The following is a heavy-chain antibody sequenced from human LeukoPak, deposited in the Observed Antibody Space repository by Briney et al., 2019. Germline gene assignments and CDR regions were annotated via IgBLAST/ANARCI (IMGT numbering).Heavy chain of an antibody. Sequence: GASVKVSCKASGGTFSSYAISWVRQAPGQGLERMGGIIPIFGTANYAQKFQGRVTITADESTSTAYMELSSLRSEDTAVYYCARDLADYFDYWGQGTLVTVSS. CDR1: GGTFSSYA. J-gene: IGHJ4*02. CDR2: IIPIFGTA. CDR3: ARDLADYFDY. V-gene: IGHV1-69*13.